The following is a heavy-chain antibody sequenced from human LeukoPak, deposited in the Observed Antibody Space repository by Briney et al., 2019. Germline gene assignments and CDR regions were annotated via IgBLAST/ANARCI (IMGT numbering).Heavy chain of an antibody. CDR1: VFTSSSYS. CDR3: ARGPPSYSSRTNWFDP. CDR2: ISSSSSYI. J-gene: IGHJ5*02. Sequence: GWSLRLSCAASVFTSSSYSMNWVRQAPGTGLQWVSSISSSSSYIYYADSVKGRFTISRDNAKNSLYLQMNSLRAEDTAVYYCARGPPSYSSRTNWFDPWGQGTLVTVSS. D-gene: IGHD6-13*01. V-gene: IGHV3-21*01.